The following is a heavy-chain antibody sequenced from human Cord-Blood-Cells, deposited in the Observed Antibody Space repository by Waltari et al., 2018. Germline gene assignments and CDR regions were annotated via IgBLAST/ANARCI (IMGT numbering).Heavy chain of an antibody. V-gene: IGHV1-69*01. D-gene: IGHD3-22*01. CDR3: ASRKSTYDSSGYYFDY. Sequence: QVQLVQSGAEVKKPGSSVKVSCKASGGTFSSYVISWVRQAPGQGLEWMGGVLPIFGTANYAQKFQGRVTITADESTSTAYMELSSLRSEDTAVYYCASRKSTYDSSGYYFDYWGQGTLVTVSS. CDR1: GGTFSSYV. J-gene: IGHJ4*02. CDR2: VLPIFGTA.